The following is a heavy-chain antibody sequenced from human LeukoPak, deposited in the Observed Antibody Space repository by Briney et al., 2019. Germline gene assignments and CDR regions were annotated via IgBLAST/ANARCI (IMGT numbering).Heavy chain of an antibody. V-gene: IGHV4-59*01. Sequence: KASETLSLTCTVSGGSISSYLWGWIRQPPGKGLEWIGYIYYSGSTNYNPSLKSRVTILVDTSKNQFSLKVSSVTAADTAVYYCARGQYSGSCFDNWGQGSLVTVSS. CDR2: IYYSGST. D-gene: IGHD1-26*01. CDR1: GGSISSYL. J-gene: IGHJ4*02. CDR3: ARGQYSGSCFDN.